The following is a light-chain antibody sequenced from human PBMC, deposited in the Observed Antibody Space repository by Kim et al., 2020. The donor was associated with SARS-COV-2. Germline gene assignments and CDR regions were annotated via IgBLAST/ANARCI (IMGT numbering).Light chain of an antibody. V-gene: IGLV2-11*01. Sequence: PAQSVTISCAGSSSDVGGYNHVSWYQQHPGKAPKFIIYDVNKRPSGVPDRFSGSKSDNTASLTISGLQAEDEADYYCCSYGGTYNVFGTGTKVTVL. CDR2: DVN. CDR3: CSYGGTYNV. CDR1: SSDVGGYNH. J-gene: IGLJ1*01.